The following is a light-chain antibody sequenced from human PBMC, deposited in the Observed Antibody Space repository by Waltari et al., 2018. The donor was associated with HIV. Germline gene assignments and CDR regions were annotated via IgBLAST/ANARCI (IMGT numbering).Light chain of an antibody. CDR3: SSYRSSITLL. CDR2: GVS. V-gene: IGLV2-18*02. J-gene: IGLJ3*02. Sequence: QSALTQPPSVSGSPGQSVTISCIGTSSDIGSFDHVSWFQQPPGSAPKLLIFGVSNRPSGVPDRFSGSKSGNTASLTISGLQAEDEADYYCSSYRSSITLLFGGGTKLTGL. CDR1: SSDIGSFDH.